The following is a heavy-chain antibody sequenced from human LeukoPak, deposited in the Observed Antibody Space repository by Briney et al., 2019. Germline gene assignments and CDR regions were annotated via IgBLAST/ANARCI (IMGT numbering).Heavy chain of an antibody. CDR1: GFAVSSNY. CDR2: IYSGGST. V-gene: IGHV3-53*01. J-gene: IGHJ4*02. CDR3: AREVPDYGGNGL. D-gene: IGHD4-23*01. Sequence: QAGGSLRLSCAASGFAVSSNYMSWVRQAPGKGLEWVSVIYSGGSTYYADSVKGRFTISRDNSKNTLYLQMNSLRAEDTAVYYCAREVPDYGGNGLWGQGTLVTVSS.